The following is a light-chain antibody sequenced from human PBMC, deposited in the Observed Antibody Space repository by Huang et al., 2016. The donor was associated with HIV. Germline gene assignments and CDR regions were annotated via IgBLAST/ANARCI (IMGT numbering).Light chain of an antibody. CDR1: QNVGSN. Sequence: EVLMTQSPDILSVSPGDRATFYCRASQNVGSNLAWYQQRPGQAPRLLIYAASTRATGVPARFSGGGSGTEFPLTISRLQSEDFATYYCQQYNTWPPWAFGQGTTVEI. CDR3: QQYNTWPPWA. J-gene: IGKJ1*01. CDR2: AAS. V-gene: IGKV3-15*01.